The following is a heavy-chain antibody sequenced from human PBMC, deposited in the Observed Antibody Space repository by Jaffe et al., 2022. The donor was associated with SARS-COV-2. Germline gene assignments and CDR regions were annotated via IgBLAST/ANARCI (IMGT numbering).Heavy chain of an antibody. CDR1: GFTFSSYW. CDR3: ARGGGDHAFDV. J-gene: IGHJ3*01. CDR2: INSDGSDT. D-gene: IGHD3-10*01. Sequence: EVQLVESGGGLVQPGVSLRLSCAASGFTFSSYWIHWVRQAPGKGLVWVSRINSDGSDTIYADSVKGRFTISRDNAKNTLYLQMNSLRAEDTAVYYCARGGGDHAFDVWGQGTMVTVSS. V-gene: IGHV3-74*01.